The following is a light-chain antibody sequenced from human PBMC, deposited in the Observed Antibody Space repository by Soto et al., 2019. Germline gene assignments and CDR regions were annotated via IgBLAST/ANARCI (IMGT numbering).Light chain of an antibody. Sequence: QSVLTQPASVSGSPGQSITISCTGNSSDVGSFNLVSWYQQHPGRAPKLIVYDDNKRPSGVSNLFSGSKSGYTASLTISGLQAEDEADYYCCSYAGTSTVFGGGTKLTVL. CDR2: DDN. CDR1: SSDVGSFNL. CDR3: CSYAGTSTV. J-gene: IGLJ3*02. V-gene: IGLV2-23*01.